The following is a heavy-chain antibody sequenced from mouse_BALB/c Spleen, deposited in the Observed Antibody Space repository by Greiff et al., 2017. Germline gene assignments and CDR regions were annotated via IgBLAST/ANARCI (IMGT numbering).Heavy chain of an antibody. Sequence: EVKLVESGGDLVKPGGSLKLSCAASGFTFSSYGMSWVRQTPDKRLEWVATISSGGSYTYYPDSVKGRFTISRDNAKNTLYLQMSSLKSEDTAMYYCARYGKDFDYWGQGTTLTVSS. CDR2: ISSGGSYT. D-gene: IGHD2-10*02. CDR3: ARYGKDFDY. CDR1: GFTFSSYG. V-gene: IGHV5-6*01. J-gene: IGHJ2*01.